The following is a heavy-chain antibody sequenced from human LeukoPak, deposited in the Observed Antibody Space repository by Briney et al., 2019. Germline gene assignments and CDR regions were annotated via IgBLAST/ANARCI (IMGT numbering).Heavy chain of an antibody. CDR1: GLTLSNYW. J-gene: IGHJ4*02. Sequence: GGSLRLSCAASGLTLSNYWTHWVRQAPGKGLEWVSHISSDGSITTYADSVKGRFTISKDNSKNTVYLQMNSLRVEGTAVYFCARPYCSGGACYFPPDYWGQGTLVTVSS. D-gene: IGHD2-15*01. CDR2: ISSDGSIT. CDR3: ARPYCSGGACYFPPDY. V-gene: IGHV3-74*01.